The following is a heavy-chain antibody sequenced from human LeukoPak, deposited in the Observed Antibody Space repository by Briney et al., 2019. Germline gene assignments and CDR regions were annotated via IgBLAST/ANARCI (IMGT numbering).Heavy chain of an antibody. J-gene: IGHJ5*02. V-gene: IGHV3-48*01. CDR1: GFTFSSYA. D-gene: IGHD6-13*01. Sequence: PGGSLRLSCAASGFTFSSYAMHWVRQAPGKGLEWVSYISSSSSTIYYADSVKGRFTISRDNAKNSLYLQMNSLRAEDTALYYCALIPSYLVHRSIAAVRGPSSWGQGTLVTVSS. CDR2: ISSSSSTI. CDR3: ALIPSYLVHRSIAAVRGPSS.